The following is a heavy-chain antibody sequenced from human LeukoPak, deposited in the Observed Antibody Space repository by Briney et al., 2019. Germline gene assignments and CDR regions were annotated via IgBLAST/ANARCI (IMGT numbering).Heavy chain of an antibody. J-gene: IGHJ4*02. V-gene: IGHV4-30-2*01. CDR3: ARGGGPNDPFDY. CDR1: GGSISSGGYS. Sequence: SETLSLTCAVSGGSISSGGYSWSWIRQPPGKGXXWXGYIYHSGXXXYNPSXXSRVTISVDRSKNQFSLKLSSVTAADTAVYYCARGGGPNDPFDYWGQGTLVTVSS. CDR2: IYHSGXX. D-gene: IGHD3-16*01.